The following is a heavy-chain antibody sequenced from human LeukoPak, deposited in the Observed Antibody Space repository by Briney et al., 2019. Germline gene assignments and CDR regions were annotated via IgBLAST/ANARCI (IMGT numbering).Heavy chain of an antibody. D-gene: IGHD5-12*01. V-gene: IGHV3-30*02. CDR3: AKGSGYEHNYYYYYMDV. Sequence: PGGSLRLSCAASAFSFSSYGMHWVRQAPGKGLEWVAFIWYDGSHKYYAGSVKGRFTISRDNSKNTLYLQMNSLRAEDTAVYYCAKGSGYEHNYYYYYMDVWGKGTTVTISS. CDR2: IWYDGSHK. J-gene: IGHJ6*03. CDR1: AFSFSSYG.